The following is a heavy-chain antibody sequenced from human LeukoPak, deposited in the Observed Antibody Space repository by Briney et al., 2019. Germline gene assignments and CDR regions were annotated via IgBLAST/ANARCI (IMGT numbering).Heavy chain of an antibody. V-gene: IGHV4-61*05. CDR2: TYYSGST. Sequence: PSETLSLTCTVSGDSISSSTYYWGWIRQPPGKGLEWIGYTYYSGSTNYNPSLKSRVTISVDTSKNQFSLKLSSVTAADTAVYYCARYTGGSSWYKWYFDYWGQGTLVTVSS. CDR1: GDSISSSTYY. CDR3: ARYTGGSSWYKWYFDY. D-gene: IGHD6-13*01. J-gene: IGHJ4*02.